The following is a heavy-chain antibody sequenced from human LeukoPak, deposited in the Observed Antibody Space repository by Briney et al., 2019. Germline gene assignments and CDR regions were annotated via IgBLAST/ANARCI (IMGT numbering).Heavy chain of an antibody. CDR1: GYTFTSYY. CDR3: ARAREPIAPGAADAFDI. D-gene: IGHD2-21*01. J-gene: IGHJ3*02. Sequence: ASVKVSCKASGYTFTSYYMHWVRQAPGQGLEWMGIINPSGGSTSYAQKFQGRVTMTRDMSTSTVYMELSSLRSEDTAVYYCARAREPIAPGAADAFDIWGQGTMVTVSS. CDR2: INPSGGST. V-gene: IGHV1-46*01.